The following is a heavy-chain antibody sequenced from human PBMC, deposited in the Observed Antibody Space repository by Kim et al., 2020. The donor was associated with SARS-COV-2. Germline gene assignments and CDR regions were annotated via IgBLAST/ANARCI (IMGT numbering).Heavy chain of an antibody. D-gene: IGHD3-10*01. CDR3: ARGVLGPFGAIKGVNFDY. Sequence: ASVKVSCKASGYTFTSYYMHWVRQAPGQGLEWMGIINPSGGSTSYAQKFQGRVTMTRDTSTSTVYMELSSLRSEDTAVYYCARGVLGPFGAIKGVNFDYWCQGTLVTVSS. CDR2: INPSGGST. V-gene: IGHV1-46*01. J-gene: IGHJ4*02. CDR1: GYTFTSYY.